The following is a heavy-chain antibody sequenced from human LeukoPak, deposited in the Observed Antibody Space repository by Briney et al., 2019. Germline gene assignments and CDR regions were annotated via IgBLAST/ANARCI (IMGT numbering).Heavy chain of an antibody. CDR3: ARRAPSLDYFDY. CDR1: SHSIRISEYY. J-gene: IGHJ4*02. Sequence: SETLSLTCTVSSHSIRISEYYWDWIRQPPGKGLEWIGNIFRTGTTYYNPSLKSRVTISLDMSKNQFSLEMTSVTAAGTALYFCARRAPSLDYFDYWGQGTLVTVSS. V-gene: IGHV4-38-2*02. CDR2: IFRTGTT. D-gene: IGHD6-13*01.